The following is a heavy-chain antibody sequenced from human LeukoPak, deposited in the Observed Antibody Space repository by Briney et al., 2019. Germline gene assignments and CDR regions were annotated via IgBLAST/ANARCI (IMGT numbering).Heavy chain of an antibody. CDR3: ARVIHNSAKVDIDY. CDR1: TFTFSSYE. Sequence: PGGSLRLSSAASTFTFSSYEMHWVRQAPGKGLEWISYITSSAGTIYYADSVKGRFTISRDNAKSSLYLQMNSVRVEDTAVYYCARVIHNSAKVDIDYWGQGTLVTVSS. V-gene: IGHV3-48*03. D-gene: IGHD5-18*01. CDR2: ITSSAGTI. J-gene: IGHJ4*02.